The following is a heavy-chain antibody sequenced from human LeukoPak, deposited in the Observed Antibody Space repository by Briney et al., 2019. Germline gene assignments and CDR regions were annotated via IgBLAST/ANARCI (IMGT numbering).Heavy chain of an antibody. V-gene: IGHV3-7*01. Sequence: GGSLRLSCAASGFSFTNYWMSWVRQAPGKGLEWVANIKQDGSESAYVASVKGRFTISRDNANNFLYLQMNNLRVEDTAVYYCSRDNAAVPGGDYWGQGVLITVS. CDR2: IKQDGSES. CDR1: GFSFTNYW. J-gene: IGHJ4*02. D-gene: IGHD3-16*01. CDR3: SRDNAAVPGGDY.